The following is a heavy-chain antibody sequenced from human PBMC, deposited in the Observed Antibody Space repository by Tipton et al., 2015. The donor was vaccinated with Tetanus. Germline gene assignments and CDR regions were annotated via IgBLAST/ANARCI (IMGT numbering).Heavy chain of an antibody. V-gene: IGHV3-33*08. CDR1: GFRFSDHY. CDR3: ARDGDTSGHYGIFDS. J-gene: IGHJ4*02. D-gene: IGHD3-22*01. CDR2: TWSHGGNI. Sequence: AVSGFRFSDHYMDWVRQAPGKGLEWVAVTWSHGGNIYYADSVKGRCAVSRDNSKNTVYLQMNSLSAEDTAVYYCARDGDTSGHYGIFDSWGQGTLLIVSS.